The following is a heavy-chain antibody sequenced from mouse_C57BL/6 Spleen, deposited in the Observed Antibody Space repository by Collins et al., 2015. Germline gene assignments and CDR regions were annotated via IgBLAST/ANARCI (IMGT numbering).Heavy chain of an antibody. CDR1: GFTFTDYY. Sequence: EVKLVESGGGLVQPGGSLRLSCATSGFTFTDYYMSWVRQPPGKAPEWLGFIRNKANGYTTEYSTSVKGRFTISRDNSQSILYLQMNTLRAEDSATYYCARDNGYYSDAMDYWGQGTSVTVSS. CDR2: IRNKANGYTT. D-gene: IGHD1-1*01. J-gene: IGHJ4*01. CDR3: ARDNGYYSDAMDY. V-gene: IGHV7-3*02.